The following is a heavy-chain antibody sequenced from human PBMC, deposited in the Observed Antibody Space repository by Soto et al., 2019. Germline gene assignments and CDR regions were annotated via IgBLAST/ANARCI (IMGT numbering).Heavy chain of an antibody. CDR2: INSDGSST. CDR1: GFTFSSYW. CDR3: ARDPADPYYYYGMDV. Sequence: PGGSLRLSCAASGFTFSSYWMHWVRQAPGKGLVWVSRINSDGSSTSYADSVKGRFTISRDNAKNTLYLQMNSLRAEDTAVYYCARDPADPYYYYGMDVWGQGTTVTVSS. J-gene: IGHJ6*02. V-gene: IGHV3-74*01.